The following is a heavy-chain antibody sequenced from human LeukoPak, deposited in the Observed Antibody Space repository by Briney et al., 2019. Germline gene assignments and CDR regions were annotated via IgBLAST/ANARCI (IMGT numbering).Heavy chain of an antibody. CDR3: AKEVATSPDDSSGYYSNDALDI. CDR2: IKEDGSEK. D-gene: IGHD3-22*01. V-gene: IGHV3-7*01. CDR1: GFTFNRDW. J-gene: IGHJ3*02. Sequence: GGSLRLSCTASGFTFNRDWTAWVRQAPGKGLEWVANIKEDGSEKNYVDSVKGRFTISRDNAENSVYLQMNDLRAEDTGVYYCAKEVATSPDDSSGYYSNDALDIWGQGTMVTVSS.